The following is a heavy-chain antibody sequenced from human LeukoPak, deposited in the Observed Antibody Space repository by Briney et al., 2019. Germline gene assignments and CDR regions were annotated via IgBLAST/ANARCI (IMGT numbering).Heavy chain of an antibody. Sequence: GSSVKVSCKASGGTFSNYVINWVRQAPGQGLEWMGGIIPIFGTANYAQKFQGRVTITADESTSTAYMELSSLRSEDTAVYYCARDGTYGDYEKGPYFDYWGQGTLVTVSS. J-gene: IGHJ4*02. CDR1: GGTFSNYV. D-gene: IGHD4-17*01. V-gene: IGHV1-69*01. CDR3: ARDGTYGDYEKGPYFDY. CDR2: IIPIFGTA.